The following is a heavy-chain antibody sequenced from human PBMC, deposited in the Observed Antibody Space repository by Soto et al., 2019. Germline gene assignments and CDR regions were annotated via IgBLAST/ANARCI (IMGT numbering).Heavy chain of an antibody. V-gene: IGHV3-53*01. D-gene: IGHD2-21*01. Sequence: VVSPGISCAASGFSVGGNYMSWVRQAPGKGLELVSLIYSGGNPFYADSMKGRFTLSRDNSNNMLYLQMDSLRAEDTAVYYCARGPNSDCWGQGTLVTVSS. CDR1: GFSVGGNY. CDR3: ARGPNSDC. CDR2: IYSGGNP. J-gene: IGHJ4*02.